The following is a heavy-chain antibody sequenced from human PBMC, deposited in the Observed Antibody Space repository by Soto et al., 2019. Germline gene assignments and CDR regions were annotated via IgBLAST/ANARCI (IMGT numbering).Heavy chain of an antibody. CDR1: GFTFSRYS. J-gene: IGHJ4*02. Sequence: GGSLRLSCETSGFTFSRYSMNWIRQSPGKGLEWVSSISSTTNYIYYGDSMKGRFTISRDNAKNSLYLEMNSLRAEDTAVYYCARESEDLTSNFDYWGQGTLVTVSS. CDR3: ARESEDLTSNFDY. CDR2: ISSTTNYI. V-gene: IGHV3-21*06.